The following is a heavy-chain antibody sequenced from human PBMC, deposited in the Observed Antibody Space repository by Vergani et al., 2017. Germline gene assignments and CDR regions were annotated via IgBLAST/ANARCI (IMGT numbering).Heavy chain of an antibody. CDR2: ISSSSSYI. CDR3: AKALEYSSGWYSFFDY. CDR1: GFTFSSYS. D-gene: IGHD6-19*01. Sequence: VQLVESGGGLVKPGGSLRLSCAASGFTFSSYSMNWVRQAPGKGLEWVSSISSSSSYIYYADSVKGRFTISRDNAKNSLYLQMNSLRAEDTAVYYCAKALEYSSGWYSFFDYWGQGTLVTVSS. V-gene: IGHV3-21*01. J-gene: IGHJ4*02.